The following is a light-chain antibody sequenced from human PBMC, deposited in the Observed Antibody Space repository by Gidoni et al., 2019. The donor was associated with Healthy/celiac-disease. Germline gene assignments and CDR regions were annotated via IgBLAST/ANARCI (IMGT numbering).Light chain of an antibody. CDR2: AAS. CDR3: QQSYSTLWT. V-gene: IGKV1-39*01. J-gene: IGKJ1*01. CDR1: QSISSY. Sequence: DIQMTQSPSSLSASVGDRVTITCRASQSISSYLNWYQQKPGKAPTLLIYAASSLQSGVPSRFSGSGSGTDCTLTISSLQPEDFATYSCQQSYSTLWTFGQGTKVEIK.